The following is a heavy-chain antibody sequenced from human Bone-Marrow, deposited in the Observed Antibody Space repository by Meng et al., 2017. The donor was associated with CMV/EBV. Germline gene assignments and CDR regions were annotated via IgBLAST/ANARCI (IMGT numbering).Heavy chain of an antibody. V-gene: IGHV4-39*07. J-gene: IGHJ4*02. CDR2: IYYSGST. CDR1: GGSISSSSYY. D-gene: IGHD5-12*01. Sequence: SETLSLTCTVSGGSISSSSYYWGWIRQPPGKGLEWIGSIYYSGSTYYNPSLKSRVAVSVDTSKNQFSLKLSSVTAADTAIYHCARVRYSTSPPRGFYFDYWGQRTLVTVSS. CDR3: ARVRYSTSPPRGFYFDY.